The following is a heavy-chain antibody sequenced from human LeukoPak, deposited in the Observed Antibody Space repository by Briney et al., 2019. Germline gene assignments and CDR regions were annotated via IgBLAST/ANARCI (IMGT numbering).Heavy chain of an antibody. CDR3: ARGTDFYDSSGYSHGPFDI. CDR1: GGSISSYY. J-gene: IGHJ3*02. CDR2: FYPSGST. Sequence: SETLSLTCTVSGGSISSYYWTWVRQPAAKGLEWIGRFYPSGSTNYNPSLKSRVTMSADTSKNQFSLKLRSVTVADTAVYYCARGTDFYDSSGYSHGPFDIWGQGTMVTVSS. D-gene: IGHD3-22*01. V-gene: IGHV4-4*07.